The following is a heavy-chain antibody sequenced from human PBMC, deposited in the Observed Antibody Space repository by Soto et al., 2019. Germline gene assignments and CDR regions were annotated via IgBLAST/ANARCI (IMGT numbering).Heavy chain of an antibody. D-gene: IGHD2-2*01. V-gene: IGHV1-69*01. CDR1: GGTFSSYA. CDR2: IIPIAGTA. Sequence: QVQLVQSGAEVKKPGSSVKVSCKASGGTFSSYAISWVRQAPGQGLEWMGGIIPIAGTANYAQKSQGRVTITADASTSTAYMELSSVRSQDTAVYYCARSQGSSTSLEIYDYYYYGMDVWGQGTTVTVSS. CDR3: ARSQGSSTSLEIYDYYYYGMDV. J-gene: IGHJ6*02.